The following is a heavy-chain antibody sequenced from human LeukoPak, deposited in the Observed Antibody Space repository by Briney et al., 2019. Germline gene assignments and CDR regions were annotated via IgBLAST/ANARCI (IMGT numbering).Heavy chain of an antibody. CDR1: GFTFSSYW. CDR2: IKQDGSEK. V-gene: IGHV3-7*01. CDR3: ARDGVYDILTGYLIDY. J-gene: IGHJ4*02. Sequence: GSLRLSCAASGFTFSSYWMSWVRQAPGKGLEWVANIKQDGSEKYYVDSVKGRFTISRDNAKNPLYLQMNSLRAEDTAVYYCARDGVYDILTGYLIDYWGQGTLVTVSS. D-gene: IGHD3-9*01.